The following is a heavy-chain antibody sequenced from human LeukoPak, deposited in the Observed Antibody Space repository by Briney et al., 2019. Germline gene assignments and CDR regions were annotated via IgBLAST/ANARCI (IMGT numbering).Heavy chain of an antibody. CDR3: AGGYGSGSYYSPY. V-gene: IGHV3-23*01. D-gene: IGHD3-10*01. J-gene: IGHJ4*02. CDR2: ISGSGGST. CDR1: GFTFSSYA. Sequence: GESLKISCTVSGFTFSSYAMSWVRQAPGKGLEWVSAISGSGGSTYYADSVKGRFTVSRDNSKNTLYLQMNSLRAEDTAVYYCAGGYGSGSYYSPYWGQGTLVTVSS.